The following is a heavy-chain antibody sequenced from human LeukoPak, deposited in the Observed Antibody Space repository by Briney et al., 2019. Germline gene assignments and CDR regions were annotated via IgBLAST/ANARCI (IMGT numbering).Heavy chain of an antibody. D-gene: IGHD2-21*02. J-gene: IGHJ3*02. CDR1: GYTFTGYY. Sequence: ASVKVSCKASGYTFTGYYIHWVRQAPGQGLEWMGWINPNSGGTNYAPTFQGRVTMTRDTSISTAYMELSRLTFDDTTIYYCATTLHIVVVTWHAFDIWGQGTMVTVSS. V-gene: IGHV1-2*02. CDR2: INPNSGGT. CDR3: ATTLHIVVVTWHAFDI.